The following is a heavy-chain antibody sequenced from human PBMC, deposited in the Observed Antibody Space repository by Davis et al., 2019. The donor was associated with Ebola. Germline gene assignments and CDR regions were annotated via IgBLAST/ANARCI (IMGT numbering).Heavy chain of an antibody. CDR3: AGGPGPVTAIRFDF. D-gene: IGHD2-21*02. Sequence: ASVKVSCKVSGYTLTKSSIHWVRQAPGKGLEWMGGFDPDEGEAIYAQQFQGRVTMTEDTSTDTVYMQVNSLRSEDTAVYFCAGGPGPVTAIRFDFWGQGTLVTVSS. J-gene: IGHJ4*02. V-gene: IGHV1-24*01. CDR1: GYTLTKSS. CDR2: FDPDEGEA.